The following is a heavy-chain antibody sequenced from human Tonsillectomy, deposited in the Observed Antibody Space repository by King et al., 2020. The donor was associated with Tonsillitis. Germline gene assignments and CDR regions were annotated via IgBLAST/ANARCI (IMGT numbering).Heavy chain of an antibody. J-gene: IGHJ4*02. CDR1: GFTFSSYA. D-gene: IGHD6-19*01. Sequence: VQLVESGGGVVQPGGSLRLSCGASGFTFSSYAMHWVRQAPGKGLEWVAFISYDGNIKYYADSVKGRFTISRDNSKNTLYVQMNSLKPEDTAVFYCAKEDYSGCPFESWGQGTAVTVSS. V-gene: IGHV3-30*02. CDR2: ISYDGNIK. CDR3: AKEDYSGCPFES.